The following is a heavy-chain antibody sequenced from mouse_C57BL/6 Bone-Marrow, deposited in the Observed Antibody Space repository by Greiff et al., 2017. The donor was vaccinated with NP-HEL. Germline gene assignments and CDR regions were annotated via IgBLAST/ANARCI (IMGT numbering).Heavy chain of an antibody. CDR2: IRLKSDNYAT. J-gene: IGHJ1*03. Sequence: EVKLVESGGGLVQPGGSMKLSCVASGFTFSNYWMNWVRQSPEKGLEWVAQIRLKSDNYATHYAESVKGRFTISREDSKSSVYLQMNNLRAEDTGIYYCTGPIHSGYFDVWGTGTTVTVSS. V-gene: IGHV6-3*01. CDR1: GFTFSNYW. CDR3: TGPIHSGYFDV.